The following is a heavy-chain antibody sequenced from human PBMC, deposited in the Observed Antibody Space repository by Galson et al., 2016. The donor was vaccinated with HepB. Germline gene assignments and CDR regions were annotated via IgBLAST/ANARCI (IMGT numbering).Heavy chain of an antibody. V-gene: IGHV1-18*04. CDR3: AAVGADDPFDI. CDR2: ISGFSGNT. D-gene: IGHD1-26*01. Sequence: SVKVSCKASGYTFMSYDISWVRQAPGQGLEWMGRISGFSGNTNYAQKLQGRVTMTSDTSTSTAYMELRSLRSDDTAVYYCAAVGADDPFDIWGQGTMVTGSA. CDR1: GYTFMSYD. J-gene: IGHJ3*02.